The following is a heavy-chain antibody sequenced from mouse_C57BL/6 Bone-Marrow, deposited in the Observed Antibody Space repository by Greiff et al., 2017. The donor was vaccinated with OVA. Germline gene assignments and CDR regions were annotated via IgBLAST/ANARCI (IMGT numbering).Heavy chain of an antibody. CDR2: IDPETGGT. D-gene: IGHD2-3*01. J-gene: IGHJ2*01. CDR1: GYTFTDYE. Sequence: VQVVESGAELVRPGASVTLSCKASGYTFTDYEMHWVKQTPVHGLEWIGSIDPETGGTAYNQKFKGKAILTADKSSSTAYMELRSLTSEDSAVYYCTRSEGNGYWLDYWGQGTTLTVSS. V-gene: IGHV1-15*01. CDR3: TRSEGNGYWLDY.